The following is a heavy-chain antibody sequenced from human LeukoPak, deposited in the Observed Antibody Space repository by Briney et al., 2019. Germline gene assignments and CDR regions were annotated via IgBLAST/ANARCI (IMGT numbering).Heavy chain of an antibody. J-gene: IGHJ3*02. CDR2: IYYSGST. Sequence: SETLSLTCTVSAGSISSYYWSWIRQPPGKGLEWIGYIYYSGSTNSNPSLKSRVTISVDTSKNQFSLNLSSVTAADTAVYYCARLANYDCRRGPYPHDAFDIWGQGTMVTVSS. CDR1: AGSISSYY. D-gene: IGHD3-3*01. V-gene: IGHV4-59*08. CDR3: ARLANYDCRRGPYPHDAFDI.